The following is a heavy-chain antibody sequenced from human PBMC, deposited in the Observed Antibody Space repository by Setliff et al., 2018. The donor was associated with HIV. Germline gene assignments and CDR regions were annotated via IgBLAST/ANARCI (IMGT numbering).Heavy chain of an antibody. CDR2: IDPNNDDT. CDR3: ARAPYHYDGRGNDFNWFDP. CDR1: GSHLSNDD. D-gene: IGHD3-22*01. V-gene: IGHV1-2*02. J-gene: IGHJ5*02. Sequence: GASVKVSCKASGSHLSNDDINWVRKAPGQGLEWMGWIDPNNDDTTYAQKFQGRVTMTRDTSISAAYMDLSRLTSDDTAVFYCARAPYHYDGRGNDFNWFDPWGQGTLVTVSS.